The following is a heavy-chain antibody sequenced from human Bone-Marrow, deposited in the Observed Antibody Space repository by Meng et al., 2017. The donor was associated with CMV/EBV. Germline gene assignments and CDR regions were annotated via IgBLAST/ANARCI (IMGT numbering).Heavy chain of an antibody. CDR2: INPSGGST. V-gene: IGHV1-46*01. J-gene: IGHJ6*02. CDR3: ARFSQGGCSSTSCYTNGMDV. D-gene: IGHD2-2*02. CDR1: GYTFTDYY. Sequence: ASVKVSCKASGYTFTDYYMHWVRQAPGQGLEWMGIINPSGGSTSYAQKFQGRVTMTRDTSTSTVYMELSSLRSEDTAVYYCARFSQGGCSSTSCYTNGMDVWGQGTTVTVSS.